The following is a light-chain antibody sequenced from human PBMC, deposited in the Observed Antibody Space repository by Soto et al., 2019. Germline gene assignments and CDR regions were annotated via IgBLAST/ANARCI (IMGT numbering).Light chain of an antibody. CDR2: NDS. Sequence: SYELTQPPAVSVAPGKTARISCGGNDIGSKSVHWYQQKPGQAPLLVIYNDSDRPSGIPERFSGSNSGNTATLTVSRVEAGDGADYYCQVWDSNGDPYVVFGGGTKLTVL. V-gene: IGLV3-21*04. CDR1: DIGSKS. CDR3: QVWDSNGDPYVV. J-gene: IGLJ2*01.